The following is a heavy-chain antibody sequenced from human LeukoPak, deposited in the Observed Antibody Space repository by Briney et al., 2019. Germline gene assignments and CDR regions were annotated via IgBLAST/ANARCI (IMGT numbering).Heavy chain of an antibody. Sequence: GGSLRLSCAASGFTFSSYEMNWVRQAPGKGLEWVSVIYSGGSTYYADSVKGRFTISRDNSKNTLYLQMNSLRAEDTAVYYCARGPPYGSGGYWGQGTLVTVSS. CDR2: IYSGGST. CDR1: GFTFSSYE. V-gene: IGHV3-53*01. D-gene: IGHD3-10*01. CDR3: ARGPPYGSGGY. J-gene: IGHJ4*02.